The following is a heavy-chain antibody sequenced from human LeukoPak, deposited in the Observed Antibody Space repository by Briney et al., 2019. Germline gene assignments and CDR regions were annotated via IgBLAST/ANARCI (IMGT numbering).Heavy chain of an antibody. CDR2: ISSSSSYI. V-gene: IGHV3-21*01. D-gene: IGHD1-26*01. CDR3: ARDPASASGSYRSVDY. J-gene: IGHJ4*02. Sequence: GGSLRLSCAASGFTFSSYSMNWVRQAPGKGLEWVSSISSSSSYIYYADSVKGRFTISRDNAKNSLYLQMNSLRAEDTAEYYCARDPASASGSYRSVDYWGQGTLVTVSS. CDR1: GFTFSSYS.